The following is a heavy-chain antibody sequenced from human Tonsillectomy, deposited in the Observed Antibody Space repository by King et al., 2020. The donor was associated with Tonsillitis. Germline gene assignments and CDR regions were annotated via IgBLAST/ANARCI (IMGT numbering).Heavy chain of an antibody. V-gene: IGHV3-7*01. D-gene: IGHD2-15*01. CDR2: IKGDGSEK. Sequence: VQLVESGGGLVQPGGSLRLSCAASGFTFSTYWMNWVRQAPGKGLEWVANIKGDGSEKYYIDSVKGRFTISRDNAKNSLHLQMNSLRAEDTAVYYCARGYCSGDTCDGSPDDWGQGTLVTVSS. J-gene: IGHJ4*02. CDR3: ARGYCSGDTCDGSPDD. CDR1: GFTFSTYW.